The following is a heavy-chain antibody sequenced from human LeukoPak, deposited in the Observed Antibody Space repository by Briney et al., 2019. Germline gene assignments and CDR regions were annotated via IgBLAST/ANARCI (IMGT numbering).Heavy chain of an antibody. CDR1: GFTFSSYA. CDR2: ISGSGGST. V-gene: IGHV3-23*01. CDR3: AKAGDYDDFDY. Sequence: GGSLXLSCAASGFTFSSYAMSWVRQAPGKGLEWGSAISGSGGSTYYADSVKGRFTIARDNYKNTLYLQMNSLRAEDTAVYYCAKAGDYDDFDYWGQGTLVTVSS. J-gene: IGHJ4*02. D-gene: IGHD4-17*01.